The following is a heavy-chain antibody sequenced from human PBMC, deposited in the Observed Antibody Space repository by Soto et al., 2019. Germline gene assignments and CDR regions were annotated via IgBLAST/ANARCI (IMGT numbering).Heavy chain of an antibody. D-gene: IGHD6-13*01. J-gene: IGHJ4*02. CDR2: ISGSGGST. Sequence: GGSLRLSCAASGFTFSSYAMSWVRQAPGKGLEWVSAISGSGGSTYYADSVKGRFTISRDNSKNTLYLQMNSLRAEDTAVYYCAKPITRILNSSSWYLGYWGQGTLVTVSS. V-gene: IGHV3-23*01. CDR3: AKPITRILNSSSWYLGY. CDR1: GFTFSSYA.